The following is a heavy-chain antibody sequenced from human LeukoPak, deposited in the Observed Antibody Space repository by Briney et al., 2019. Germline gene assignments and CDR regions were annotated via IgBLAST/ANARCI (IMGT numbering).Heavy chain of an antibody. CDR1: GYTLTELS. CDR2: INTNTGNP. D-gene: IGHD2-2*01. Sequence: ASVKVSCKVSGYTLTELSMHWVRQAPGKGLEWMGWINTNTGNPTYAQGFTGRFVFSLDTSVSTAYLQISSLKAEDTAVYYCAKQGPGYCGGTSCYGVDYWGQGTLVTVSS. J-gene: IGHJ4*02. CDR3: AKQGPGYCGGTSCYGVDY. V-gene: IGHV7-4-1*02.